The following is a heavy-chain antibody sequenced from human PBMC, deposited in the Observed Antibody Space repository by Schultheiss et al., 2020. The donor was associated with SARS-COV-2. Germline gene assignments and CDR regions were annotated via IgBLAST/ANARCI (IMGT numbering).Heavy chain of an antibody. D-gene: IGHD1-26*01. Sequence: SETLSLTCAVYGGSFSGYYWSWIRQPPGKGLEWIGEINHSGSTNYNPSLKSRVTMSVDTSKNQFSLKLSSVTAADTAVYYCARSRGAAHFDYWGQGTLVTVAS. CDR1: GGSFSGYY. CDR3: ARSRGAAHFDY. CDR2: INHSGST. V-gene: IGHV4-34*01. J-gene: IGHJ4*02.